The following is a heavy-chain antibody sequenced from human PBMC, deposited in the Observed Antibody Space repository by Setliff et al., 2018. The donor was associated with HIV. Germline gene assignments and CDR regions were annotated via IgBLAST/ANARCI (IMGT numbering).Heavy chain of an antibody. CDR3: ARHAYGCSNGICYMSDY. CDR1: GYNFTSFW. CDR2: IYPGDSDT. Sequence: PGESLKLSCQVSGYNFTSFWIGWVRQMPGKGLEWMGIIYPGDSDTSYSPSFQGQVSISVDKSVSTAYLQWSSLRASDTAMYYCARHAYGCSNGICYMSDYWGQGTLVTVSS. V-gene: IGHV5-51*01. J-gene: IGHJ4*02. D-gene: IGHD2-8*01.